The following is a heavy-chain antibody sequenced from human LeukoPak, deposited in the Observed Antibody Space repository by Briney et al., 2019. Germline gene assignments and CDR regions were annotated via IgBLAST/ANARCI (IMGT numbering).Heavy chain of an antibody. CDR1: GFTFSSYA. Sequence: PGGSLRLSCAASGFTFSSYAMSWVRQAPGKGLEWVSAISGSGGSTYYADSVKGRFTISRDNSKNTLYLQMNSLRAEDTAVYYCAKGWSIYYDGSGFPDYWGQGTLVTVSS. CDR2: ISGSGGST. CDR3: AKGWSIYYDGSGFPDY. J-gene: IGHJ4*02. D-gene: IGHD3-22*01. V-gene: IGHV3-23*01.